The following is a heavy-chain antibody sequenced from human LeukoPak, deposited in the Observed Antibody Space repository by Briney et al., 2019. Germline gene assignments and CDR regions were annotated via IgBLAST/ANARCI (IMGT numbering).Heavy chain of an antibody. V-gene: IGHV3-23*01. CDR1: GFTFSNFA. CDR3: AKDSPLTTYTSGWSSNSFDY. CDR2: ITGGSGAT. Sequence: GGSLRVSCTASGFTFSNFAMSWVRQAPGKGLEWVSSITGGSGATYYADSVKGRFTISRDNSKDTLYLQMYSLRAEDTAVYFCAKDSPLTTYTSGWSSNSFDYWGQGTLVAVSS. J-gene: IGHJ4*02. D-gene: IGHD6-19*01.